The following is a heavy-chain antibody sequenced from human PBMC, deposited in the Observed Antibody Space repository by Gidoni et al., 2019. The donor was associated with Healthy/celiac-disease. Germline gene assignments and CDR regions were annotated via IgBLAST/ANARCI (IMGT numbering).Heavy chain of an antibody. CDR1: GYTFSSYG. CDR2: IWYDGINK. CDR3: ARDSGWDY. V-gene: IGHV3-33*01. J-gene: IGHJ4*02. Sequence: QVLLVESGGGVVHPGRSLSFSCAASGYTFSSYGIHWVRQAPGKGLEWVAVIWYDGINKYYADSVKGRFTISRDNSKNTLYLQMNSLRAEDTAVYYSARDSGWDYWGQGTLVTVSS. D-gene: IGHD6-19*01.